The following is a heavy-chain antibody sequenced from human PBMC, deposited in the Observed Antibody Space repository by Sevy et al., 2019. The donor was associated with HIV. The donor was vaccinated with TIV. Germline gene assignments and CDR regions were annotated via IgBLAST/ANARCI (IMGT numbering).Heavy chain of an antibody. CDR2: ISKDGNNK. Sequence: GGSLRLSCAASGFNFSPYAIHWVRQAPGKGLEWVAVISKDGNNKEYADSVKGRFTISRENSKNTLYLRMNSLRAEDTAVYFCAKEGYYYDSHSADWFDPWGQGTLVTVSS. CDR3: AKEGYYYDSHSADWFDP. D-gene: IGHD3-22*01. J-gene: IGHJ5*02. CDR1: GFNFSPYA. V-gene: IGHV3-30*04.